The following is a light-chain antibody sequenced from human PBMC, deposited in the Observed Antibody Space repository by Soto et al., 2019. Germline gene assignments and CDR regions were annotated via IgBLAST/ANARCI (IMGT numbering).Light chain of an antibody. CDR3: QHYNIYPET. V-gene: IGKV1-8*01. CDR2: VAS. Sequence: SAVPASNRHRVTITCRASQGISTYLAWYQQKPGKAPKLLIYVASTLQSGVPSRFSGSGSGTEFTLTISSLQSEDFATYYCQHYNIYPETF. J-gene: IGKJ1*01. CDR1: QGISTY.